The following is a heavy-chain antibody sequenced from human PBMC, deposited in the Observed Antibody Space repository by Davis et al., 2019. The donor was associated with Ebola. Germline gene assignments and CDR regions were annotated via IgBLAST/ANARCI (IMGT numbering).Heavy chain of an antibody. Sequence: GESLKISCAASGFTFSSYGMHWVRQAPGKGLEWVAVISYDGSNKYYADSVMGRFTISRDNSKNTLYLQMNSLRAEDTAVYYCAKDGIAVSDYWGQGTLVTVSS. CDR1: GFTFSSYG. J-gene: IGHJ4*02. V-gene: IGHV3-30*18. CDR2: ISYDGSNK. CDR3: AKDGIAVSDY. D-gene: IGHD6-19*01.